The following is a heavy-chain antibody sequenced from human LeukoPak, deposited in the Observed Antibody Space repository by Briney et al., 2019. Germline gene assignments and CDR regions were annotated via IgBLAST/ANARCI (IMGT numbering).Heavy chain of an antibody. J-gene: IGHJ5*02. CDR1: GASIISDTYY. CDR2: IYYSGST. D-gene: IGHD3-3*01. CDR3: ARDAPHSITIFGPTWWFDP. Sequence: SETLSLTCTVSGASIISDTYYWGWIRQPPGKGLEWIGSIYYSGSTYYSPSLKSRVTISVDTSKNQFSLKLSSVTAADTAVYYCARDAPHSITIFGPTWWFDPWGQGTLVTVSS. V-gene: IGHV4-39*07.